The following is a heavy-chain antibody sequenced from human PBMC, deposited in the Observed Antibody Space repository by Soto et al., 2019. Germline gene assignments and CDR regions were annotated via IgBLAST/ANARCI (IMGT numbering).Heavy chain of an antibody. CDR1: GFTFSSYA. Sequence: QVQLVESGGGVVQPGRSLRLSCAASGFTFSSYAMHWVRQAPGKGLEWVAVISYDGSNKYYADSVKGRFTISRDNSKNTLYLQVTSLSAEDTAVYYCARTPRGQWELPYYYYGMDVWGQGTTVTVSS. V-gene: IGHV3-30-3*01. CDR2: ISYDGSNK. D-gene: IGHD1-26*01. J-gene: IGHJ6*02. CDR3: ARTPRGQWELPYYYYGMDV.